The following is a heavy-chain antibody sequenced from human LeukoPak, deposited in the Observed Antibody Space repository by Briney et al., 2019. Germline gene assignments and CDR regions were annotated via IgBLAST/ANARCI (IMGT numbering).Heavy chain of an antibody. CDR3: ASGGIYYGAAFDF. Sequence: GGSLRLSCVASGFTFSSYWMTWVRQAPGKGLEWVANIKTDGSQIYYVDSVKGRFTISRDNAKNSLYLQMNSLRAEDTAVYYCASGGIYYGAAFDFWGQGTLVTVSS. CDR1: GFTFSSYW. V-gene: IGHV3-7*01. D-gene: IGHD1-26*01. J-gene: IGHJ4*02. CDR2: IKTDGSQI.